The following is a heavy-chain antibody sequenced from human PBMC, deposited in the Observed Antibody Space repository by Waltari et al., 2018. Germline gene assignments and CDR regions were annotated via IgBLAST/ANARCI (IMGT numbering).Heavy chain of an antibody. CDR3: SRTFWLDYFDY. D-gene: IGHD6-19*01. J-gene: IGHJ4*02. V-gene: IGHV6-1*01. CDR1: GDSVASIHAA. Sequence: QVLLQQSGPELVKPSQPLSLTCAISGDSVASIHAAWNWVRQSPSRGLEWLGRTYYRSTWYTDYAASVKGRVTIDRDTAKNQFSLNISSVTPDDTAVYYCSRTFWLDYFDYWGQGALVTVAS. CDR2: TYYRSTWYT.